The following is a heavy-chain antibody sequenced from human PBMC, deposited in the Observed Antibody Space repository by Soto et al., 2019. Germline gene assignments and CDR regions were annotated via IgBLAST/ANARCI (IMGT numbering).Heavy chain of an antibody. CDR1: GGTFSSYT. V-gene: IGHV1-69*08. J-gene: IGHJ5*02. Sequence: QVQLVQSGAEVKKPGSSVKVSCKASGGTFSSYTISWVRQAPGQGLEWMGRIIPILGIANYAQKFQGRVTITADKSTSTADMKLSSLRSEDTAGYYCARDLGKYRGYDSGRNWFDPWGQGTLVTVSS. D-gene: IGHD5-12*01. CDR2: IIPILGIA. CDR3: ARDLGKYRGYDSGRNWFDP.